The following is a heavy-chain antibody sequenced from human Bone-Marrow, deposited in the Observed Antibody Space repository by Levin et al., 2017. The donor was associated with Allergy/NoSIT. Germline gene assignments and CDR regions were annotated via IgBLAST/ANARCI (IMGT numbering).Heavy chain of an antibody. CDR1: GYSFTSYW. V-gene: IGHV5-10-1*01. Sequence: KVSCKGSGYSFTSYWISWVRQMPGKGLEWMGRIDPSDSYTNYSPSFQGHVTISADKSISTAYLQWSSLKAAGTAMYYCAGGMYSSPRLGWFDPWGQGTLVTVSS. CDR2: IDPSDSYT. D-gene: IGHD6-13*01. J-gene: IGHJ5*02. CDR3: AGGMYSSPRLGWFDP.